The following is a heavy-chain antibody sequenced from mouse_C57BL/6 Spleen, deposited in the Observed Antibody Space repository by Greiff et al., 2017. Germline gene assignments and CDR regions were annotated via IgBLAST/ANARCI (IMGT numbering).Heavy chain of an antibody. CDR3: ARAGPIYYGNFHFDY. Sequence: VKLQQPGTELVKPGASVKLSCKASGYTFTSYWMHWVKQRPGQGLEWIGNINPSNGGTNYNEKFKSKATLTVDKSSSTAYMQLSSLTSEDSAVYYCARAGPIYYGNFHFDYWGQGTTLTVSS. J-gene: IGHJ2*01. V-gene: IGHV1-53*01. D-gene: IGHD2-1*01. CDR1: GYTFTSYW. CDR2: INPSNGGT.